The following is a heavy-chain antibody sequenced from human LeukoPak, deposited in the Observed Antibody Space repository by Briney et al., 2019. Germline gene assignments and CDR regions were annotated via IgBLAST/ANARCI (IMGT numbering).Heavy chain of an antibody. CDR3: ARDPGSRYYYGMDV. CDR1: GGTFSSYA. V-gene: IGHV1-69*13. Sequence: ASVKVSCKASGGTFSSYAISWVRQAPGQGLEWMGGIIPIFGTANYAQKFQGRVTITADESTSTAYMELSSLRSEDTAVYYCARDPGSRYYYGMDVWGQGTTVTVSS. CDR2: IIPIFGTA. J-gene: IGHJ6*02. D-gene: IGHD3-10*01.